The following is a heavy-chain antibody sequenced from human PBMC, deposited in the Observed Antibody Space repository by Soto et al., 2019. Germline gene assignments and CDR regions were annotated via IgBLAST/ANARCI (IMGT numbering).Heavy chain of an antibody. V-gene: IGHV3-66*01. CDR2: LYSGGST. CDR1: GFTVSSNY. CDR3: ARDMVRCLYPEYCHH. Sequence: EVQLVESGGGLVQPGGSLRLSCAASGFTVSSNYMSWVRQAPGKGLEWVSVLYSGGSTYYADSVKGRCTISRDNSKNTLYLQMNSLRAEDTAVYYCARDMVRCLYPEYCHHWGQGTLVTVAS. D-gene: IGHD3-10*01. J-gene: IGHJ1*01.